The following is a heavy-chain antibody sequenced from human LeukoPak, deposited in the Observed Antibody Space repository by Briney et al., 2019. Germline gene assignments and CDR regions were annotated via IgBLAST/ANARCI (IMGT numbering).Heavy chain of an antibody. Sequence: PGGSLRLSCAASGFTFSIYSMNWVRQAPGKGLEWVSSISSSSSYIYYADSVKGRFTISRDNAKNSLYLQMNSLRAEDTAVYYCARDDFGVVPNFDYWGQGTLVTVSS. D-gene: IGHD3-3*01. CDR2: ISSSSSYI. CDR3: ARDDFGVVPNFDY. J-gene: IGHJ4*02. CDR1: GFTFSIYS. V-gene: IGHV3-21*01.